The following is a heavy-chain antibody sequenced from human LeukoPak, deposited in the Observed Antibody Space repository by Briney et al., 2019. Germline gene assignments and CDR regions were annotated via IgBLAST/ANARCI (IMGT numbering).Heavy chain of an antibody. CDR2: INPNSGDT. CDR1: GYTFTGYY. Sequence: SGKVSCKASGYTFTGYYMHWVRQAPGQGLEWMGWINPNSGDTKYSQKFQGRVTMTRDTSIRTAYMELTRLRSDDTAVYYCATQRGSYLWGTDFDYWGQGTLVTVSS. CDR3: ATQRGSYLWGTDFDY. J-gene: IGHJ4*02. D-gene: IGHD3-16*01. V-gene: IGHV1-2*02.